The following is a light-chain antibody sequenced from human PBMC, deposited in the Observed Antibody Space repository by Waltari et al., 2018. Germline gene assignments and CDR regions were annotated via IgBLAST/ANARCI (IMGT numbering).Light chain of an antibody. Sequence: VLTQSPVSLSVTLGQPASISCKSSQSLVHGDGNTFLSWFLQGPGQSPRRLIYKVSFRDSGVPDRCSGSGSDSDFTLTISRLEAEDVGVYFCMQGSFWPWTFGQGTKVEIK. CDR1: QSLVHGDGNTF. CDR3: MQGSFWPWT. CDR2: KVS. J-gene: IGKJ1*01. V-gene: IGKV2-30*02.